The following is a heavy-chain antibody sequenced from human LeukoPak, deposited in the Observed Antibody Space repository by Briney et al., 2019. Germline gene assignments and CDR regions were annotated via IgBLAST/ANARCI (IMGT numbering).Heavy chain of an antibody. V-gene: IGHV3-21*04. J-gene: IGHJ3*02. CDR2: ISGSSSCI. CDR3: ARDDAFDI. Sequence: GGSLRLSCAASGFTFSKYSMNWVRQAPGKGLEWVSSISGSSSCIYYGDSLKGRFTISRDNSKNTLYLQMNSLRAEDTAVYYCARDDAFDIWGQGTMVTVSS. CDR1: GFTFSKYS.